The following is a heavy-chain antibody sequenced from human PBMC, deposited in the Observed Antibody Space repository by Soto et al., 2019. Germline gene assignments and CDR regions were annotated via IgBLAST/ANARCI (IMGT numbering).Heavy chain of an antibody. Sequence: SETLSLTCAVYGGSFSGYYWSWIRQPPGKGLEWIGEINHSGSTNYNPSLKSRVTISVDTSKNQFSLKLSSVTAADRAVYYCARVLRFLRNYGMDVWGQGTTVTVSS. CDR3: ARVLRFLRNYGMDV. V-gene: IGHV4-34*01. CDR1: GGSFSGYY. D-gene: IGHD3-3*01. J-gene: IGHJ6*02. CDR2: INHSGST.